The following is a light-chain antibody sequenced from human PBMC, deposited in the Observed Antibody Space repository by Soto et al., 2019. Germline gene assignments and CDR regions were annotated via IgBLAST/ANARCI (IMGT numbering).Light chain of an antibody. V-gene: IGLV2-23*03. J-gene: IGLJ2*01. Sequence: QSVLTQPASVSGSPGQSITISCTGTSSDVGSYKLVSWYQQHPGKAPKVIIYEGSKRLSGVSNRFSDSKSGNTASLTISGLQTEDDGDYYCCSYAGSSPFVVFGGGTKVTVL. CDR1: SSDVGSYKL. CDR2: EGS. CDR3: CSYAGSSPFVV.